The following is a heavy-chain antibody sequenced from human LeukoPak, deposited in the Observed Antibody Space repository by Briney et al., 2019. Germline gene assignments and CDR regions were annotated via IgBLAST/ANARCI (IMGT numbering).Heavy chain of an antibody. Sequence: GGSLRLSCAASGFTFSSYSMNWVRQAPGKGLEWVSYISSSGSTIYYADSVKGRFTISRDNAKNSLYLQMNSLRAEDTAVYYCARDHGYSSSWYKAAWGGMDWGQGTLVTVSS. CDR2: ISSSGSTI. CDR1: GFTFSSYS. J-gene: IGHJ4*02. V-gene: IGHV3-48*04. CDR3: ARDHGYSSSWYKAAWGGMD. D-gene: IGHD6-13*01.